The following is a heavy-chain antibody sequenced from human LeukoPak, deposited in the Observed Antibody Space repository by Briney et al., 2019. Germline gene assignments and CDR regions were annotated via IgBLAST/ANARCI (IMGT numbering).Heavy chain of an antibody. CDR3: ARVCSSTSCYASSYYMDV. J-gene: IGHJ6*03. D-gene: IGHD2-2*01. CDR1: GGTFSSYA. CDR2: IIPILGTA. Sequence: GASVKVSCKASGGTFSSYAISWVRQAPGQGLEWMGRIIPILGTANYAQKFQGRVTITTDESTSTAYMELSSPRSEDTAVYYCARVCSSTSCYASSYYMDVWGKGTTVTVSS. V-gene: IGHV1-69*11.